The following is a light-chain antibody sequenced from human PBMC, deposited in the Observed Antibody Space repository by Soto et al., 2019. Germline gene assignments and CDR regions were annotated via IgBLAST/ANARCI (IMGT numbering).Light chain of an antibody. J-gene: IGLJ1*01. Sequence: QSALTQPASVSGSPGQSITISCTGTSSDVGGYNHVSWYQHYPGKAPKLIIYDVTNRPAGVSNRFSGSKSGNTASLTISGLQAEYEADYFCSSYTRSTIYVFGTGTTLTVL. CDR1: SSDVGGYNH. CDR3: SSYTRSTIYV. CDR2: DVT. V-gene: IGLV2-14*03.